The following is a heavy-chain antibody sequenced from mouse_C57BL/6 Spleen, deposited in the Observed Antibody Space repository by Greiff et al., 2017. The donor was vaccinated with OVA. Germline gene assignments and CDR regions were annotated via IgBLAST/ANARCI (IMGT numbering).Heavy chain of an antibody. CDR1: GYTFTRYS. CDR2: FYPGGGST. Sequence: VQLQQSGAELVKPGASVKLSCKASGYTFTRYSIHWVKQRSGQGLEWIGGFYPGGGSTKYNEKFKDKSTLTADKSSSTVYMKLSRLTSEDSAVYFCARQYYGGSCYGYFDVWGTGTTVTVSS. D-gene: IGHD1-1*01. J-gene: IGHJ1*03. CDR3: ARQYYGGSCYGYFDV. V-gene: IGHV1-62-2*01.